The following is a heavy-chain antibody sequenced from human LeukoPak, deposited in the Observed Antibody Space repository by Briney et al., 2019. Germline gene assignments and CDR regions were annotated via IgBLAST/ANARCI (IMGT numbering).Heavy chain of an antibody. D-gene: IGHD6-13*01. CDR2: IKFHGHET. J-gene: IGHJ4*02. V-gene: IGHV3-30*02. CDR3: ARASRAYGISWPPDY. Sequence: PGGSLTLSCVASGFNFNNYDLHWVRQAPGKGLEWVAFIKFHGHETFYADSVKGRFTISRDNSKNTLYLQMNSLRAEDTAVYYCARASRAYGISWPPDYWGQGTLVTVSS. CDR1: GFNFNNYD.